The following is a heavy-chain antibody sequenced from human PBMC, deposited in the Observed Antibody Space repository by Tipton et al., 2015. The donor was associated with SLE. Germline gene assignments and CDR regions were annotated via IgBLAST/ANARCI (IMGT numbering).Heavy chain of an antibody. CDR3: ARDPITIFGVVIPTEFDY. D-gene: IGHD3-3*01. CDR1: GGSISSSSYY. Sequence: TLSLTCAVYGGSISSSSYYWGWIRQPPGKGLEWIGSIYYSGSTYYNPSLKSRVTISVDTSKNQFSLKLSSVTAADTAVYYCARDPITIFGVVIPTEFDYWGQGTLVTVSS. V-gene: IGHV4-39*07. CDR2: IYYSGST. J-gene: IGHJ4*02.